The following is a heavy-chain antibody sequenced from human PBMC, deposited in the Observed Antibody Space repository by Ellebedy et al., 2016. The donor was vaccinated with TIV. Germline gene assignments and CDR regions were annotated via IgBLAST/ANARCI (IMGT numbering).Heavy chain of an antibody. D-gene: IGHD3-10*01. J-gene: IGHJ2*01. Sequence: GESLKISCSASGFTFSSHAMHWVRQAPGKGLEDISGISSNGGSTNYADSVKDRFTISRDNSKNTLYLQMNSLRAEDTAIYYCMKKTYYSDSGRRGGYFDLWGRGTLVTVSS. CDR3: MKKTYYSDSGRRGGYFDL. V-gene: IGHV3-64D*06. CDR2: ISSNGGST. CDR1: GFTFSSHA.